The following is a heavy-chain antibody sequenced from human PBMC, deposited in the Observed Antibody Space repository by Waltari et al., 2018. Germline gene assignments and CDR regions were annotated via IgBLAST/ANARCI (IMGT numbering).Heavy chain of an antibody. CDR3: VRPQELGPEVGPFDM. CDR1: GFTFIDYF. Sequence: QVQLVQSGAEVKKPGASVKVSCQTSGFTFIDYFMHWVRQAPGQGLEWMGRVDPKRGDVHYAQNFQVRGTMTTDSSINTVYMELTRLKSDDTAVYYCVRPQELGPEVGPFDMWGRGTMVIVSS. D-gene: IGHD6-13*01. J-gene: IGHJ3*02. CDR2: VDPKRGDV. V-gene: IGHV1-2*06.